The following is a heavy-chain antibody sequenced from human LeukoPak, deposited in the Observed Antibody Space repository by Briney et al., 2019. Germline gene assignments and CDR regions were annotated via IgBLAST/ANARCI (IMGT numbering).Heavy chain of an antibody. Sequence: PGGSLRLSCAASGFTFSSYSMNWVRQAPGKGLEWVSYISSSSSTIYYADSVKGRFTISRDNAKNSLYLQMNSLRVEDTAVYYCARGRSTAAAGTFDYWGQGTLVTVSS. J-gene: IGHJ4*02. CDR3: ARGRSTAAAGTFDY. CDR1: GFTFSSYS. V-gene: IGHV3-48*01. CDR2: ISSSSSTI. D-gene: IGHD6-13*01.